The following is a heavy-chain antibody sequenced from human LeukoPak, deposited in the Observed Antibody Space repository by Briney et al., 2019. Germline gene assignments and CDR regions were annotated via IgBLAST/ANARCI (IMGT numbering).Heavy chain of an antibody. V-gene: IGHV1-24*01. J-gene: IGHJ3*02. D-gene: IGHD2-2*01. CDR3: ARLKVYCSSTSCYGLGAFDI. CDR2: FDPEDGET. CDR1: GYTLTELS. Sequence: ASVKVSCKVSGYTLTELSMHWVRRAPGKGLEWMGGFDPEDGETIYAQKFQGRVTMTEDTSTDTAYMELSSLRSEDTAVYYCARLKVYCSSTSCYGLGAFDIWGQGTMVTVSS.